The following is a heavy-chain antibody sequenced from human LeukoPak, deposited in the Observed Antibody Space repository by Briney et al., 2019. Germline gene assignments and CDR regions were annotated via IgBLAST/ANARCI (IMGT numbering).Heavy chain of an antibody. J-gene: IGHJ4*02. D-gene: IGHD2-2*01. CDR1: GGSISSYY. Sequence: SETLSLTCAVYGGSISSYYWSWIRQPPGKGLEWIGYIYYSGSTNYNPSLKSRVTISVDTSKNQFSLKLSSVTAADTAVYYCARGGDAKGFDYWGQGTLVTVSS. V-gene: IGHV4-59*08. CDR3: ARGGDAKGFDY. CDR2: IYYSGST.